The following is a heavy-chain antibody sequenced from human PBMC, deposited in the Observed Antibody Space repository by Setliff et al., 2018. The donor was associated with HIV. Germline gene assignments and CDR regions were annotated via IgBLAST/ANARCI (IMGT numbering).Heavy chain of an antibody. V-gene: IGHV4-4*07. J-gene: IGHJ6*04. Sequence: SETLSLTCSVSGGSMSSHYWTWVRQPAGKGLEWIGRMYNTGMSNYNPSLKSRVTMSVSPSKNQFSLKLTSVTAADTAVYYCARGSYYYYNMDVWGKGTTVTVSS. CDR2: MYNTGMS. CDR1: GGSMSSHY. CDR3: ARGSYYYYNMDV.